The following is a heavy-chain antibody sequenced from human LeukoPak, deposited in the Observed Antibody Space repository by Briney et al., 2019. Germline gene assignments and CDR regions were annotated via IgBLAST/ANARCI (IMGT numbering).Heavy chain of an antibody. V-gene: IGHV1-69*13. CDR2: IIPIFGTA. D-gene: IGHD3-22*01. CDR3: ARGWDSSGYYDY. J-gene: IGHJ4*02. Sequence: GASVKVSFKASGGTFSSYAISWVRQAPGQGLEWMGGIIPIFGTANYAQKFQGRVTITADESTSTAYMELSSLRSEDTAVYYCARGWDSSGYYDYWGQGTLVTVSS. CDR1: GGTFSSYA.